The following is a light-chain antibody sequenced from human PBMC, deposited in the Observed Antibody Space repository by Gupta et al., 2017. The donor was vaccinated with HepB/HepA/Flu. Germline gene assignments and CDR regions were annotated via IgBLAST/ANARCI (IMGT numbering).Light chain of an antibody. V-gene: IGKV1-33*01. Sequence: DIQMTQSPSSLSASVGDRVTITCQASQDISNYLNWYQQKPGKAPKLLIYDASNLETGVPSRFSGSGSGTDFTFTSSSRQPEDFATYYWQQDYNLHTFGGGTKVEIK. J-gene: IGKJ4*01. CDR1: QDISNY. CDR3: QQDYNLHT. CDR2: DAS.